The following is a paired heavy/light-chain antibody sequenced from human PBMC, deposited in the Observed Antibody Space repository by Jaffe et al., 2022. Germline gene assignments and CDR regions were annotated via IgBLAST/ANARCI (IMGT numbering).Heavy chain of an antibody. D-gene: IGHD3-10*01. Sequence: EVQLVQSGAEVKKPGESLRISCKGSGYTFTNYWIGWVRQMPGKGLEWMGIIYLGDSDTRYSPSFQGQVTISADRSISTAYLQWSSLKASDTAMYYCASSDHYVSGSVDYWGQGTLVTVSS. CDR1: GYTFTNYW. J-gene: IGHJ4*02. CDR3: ASSDHYVSGSVDY. CDR2: IYLGDSDT. V-gene: IGHV5-51*03.
Light chain of an antibody. Sequence: DIVMTQSPLSLPVTPGEPASISCRSSQSLLHSNGYNYLDWYLQKPGQSPQLLIYLGSNRASGVPDRFSGSGSGTDFTLKISRVEAEDVGVYYCMQALETPTFGGGTKVEIK. CDR3: MQALETPT. CDR2: LGS. V-gene: IGKV2-28*01. J-gene: IGKJ4*01. CDR1: QSLLHSNGYNY.